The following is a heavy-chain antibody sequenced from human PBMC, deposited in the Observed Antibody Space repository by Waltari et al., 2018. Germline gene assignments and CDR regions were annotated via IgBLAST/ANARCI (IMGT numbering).Heavy chain of an antibody. Sequence: QVQLVESGGGVVQPGRSLRLSCAASGFTFSSYAMHWVRQAPGKGLEWVAVISYDGSNKYYADSVKGRFTISRDNSKNTLYLQMNSLRAEDTAVYYCASLGLSWGQGTLVTVSS. CDR1: GFTFSSYA. J-gene: IGHJ5*02. CDR3: ASLGLS. CDR2: ISYDGSNK. V-gene: IGHV3-30-3*01.